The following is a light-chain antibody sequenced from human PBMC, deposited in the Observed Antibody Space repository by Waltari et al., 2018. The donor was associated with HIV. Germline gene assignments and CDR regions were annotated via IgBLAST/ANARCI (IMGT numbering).Light chain of an antibody. J-gene: IGKJ2*03. V-gene: IGKV3-11*01. CDR3: QQRSNWPS. Sequence: ETVMTQSPATLSVSPGERATLSCRASQSVSSYLAWYQQKPGQAPRLLIYDASNRATGIPARFSGSGSGTDFTLTISSLEPEDFAVYYCQQRSNWPSFGQGTKLEI. CDR1: QSVSSY. CDR2: DAS.